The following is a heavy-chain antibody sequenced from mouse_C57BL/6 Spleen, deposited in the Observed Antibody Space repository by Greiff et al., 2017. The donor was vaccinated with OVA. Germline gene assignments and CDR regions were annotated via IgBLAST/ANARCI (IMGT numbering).Heavy chain of an antibody. D-gene: IGHD3-2*02. CDR1: GYTFTSYW. Sequence: VQLQQPGAELVRPGSSVKLSCKASGYTFTSYWMDWVKQRPGQGLEWIGNIYPSDSETHYNQKFKDKATLTVDKSSSTAYMQLSSLTSEDSAVYYCASGSSGYPLYAMDYWGQGTSVTVSS. V-gene: IGHV1-61*01. CDR2: IYPSDSET. J-gene: IGHJ4*01. CDR3: ASGSSGYPLYAMDY.